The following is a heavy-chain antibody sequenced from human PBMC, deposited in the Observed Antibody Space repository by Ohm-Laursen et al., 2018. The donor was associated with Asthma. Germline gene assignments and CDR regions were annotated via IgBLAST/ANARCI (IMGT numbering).Heavy chain of an antibody. CDR1: GGSISSYY. D-gene: IGHD3-22*01. J-gene: IGHJ4*02. CDR2: IYYSGST. Sequence: SDTLSLTCTVSGGSISSYYWSWIRQPPGKGLEWIGYIYYSGSTNYNPSLKSRVTISVDTSKNQFSLKLSSVTAADTAVYYCAGGRYYYDSSGYYIDYWGQGTLVTVSS. CDR3: AGGRYYYDSSGYYIDY. V-gene: IGHV4-59*07.